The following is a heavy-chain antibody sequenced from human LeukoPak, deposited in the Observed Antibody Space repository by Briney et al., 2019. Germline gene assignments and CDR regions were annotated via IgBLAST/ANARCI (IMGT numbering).Heavy chain of an antibody. D-gene: IGHD4-17*01. V-gene: IGHV1-18*01. Sequence: AAVTVSCKPSGYTFPSYGISWVQQAPGQGLEWMGWIYSYNGNTNYAQKFQGRVTMTTDTSTSIAYMKLRSLTADDTAVYYCARLKISGDYGYWGQGTLVTVSS. CDR2: IYSYNGNT. CDR3: ARLKISGDYGY. CDR1: GYTFPSYG. J-gene: IGHJ4*02.